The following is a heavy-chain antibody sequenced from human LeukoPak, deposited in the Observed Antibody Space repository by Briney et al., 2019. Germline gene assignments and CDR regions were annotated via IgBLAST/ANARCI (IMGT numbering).Heavy chain of an antibody. Sequence: PGGSLRLSCAASGFTFSTYSMNWVRQAPGKGLEYVSAISSSGGSTSYADSVKDRFTISRDNSKNTVYLQMSSLRTEDTAVYYCVKDPTGAYGDRRSFDYWGQGTLVTVSS. CDR1: GFTFSTYS. V-gene: IGHV3-64D*06. CDR3: VKDPTGAYGDRRSFDY. D-gene: IGHD4-17*01. J-gene: IGHJ4*02. CDR2: ISSSGGST.